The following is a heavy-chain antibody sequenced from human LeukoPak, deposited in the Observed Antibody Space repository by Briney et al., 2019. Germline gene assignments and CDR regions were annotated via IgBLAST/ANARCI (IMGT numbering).Heavy chain of an antibody. CDR2: INPSGGST. V-gene: IGHV1-46*01. D-gene: IGHD3-9*01. Sequence: ASVKVSCQASGCSFTSYYMHWVRQAPGRGLAWMGIINPSGGSTSYAHKFQGRGTMTRDTSTSTVYMELSSLRYEDTAVYYCARELGLRCFDWENWFDPWGQGTLVTVSS. CDR3: ARELGLRCFDWENWFDP. J-gene: IGHJ5*02. CDR1: GCSFTSYY.